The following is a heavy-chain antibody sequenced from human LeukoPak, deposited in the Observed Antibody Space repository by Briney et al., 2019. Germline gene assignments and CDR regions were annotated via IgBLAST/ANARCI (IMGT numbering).Heavy chain of an antibody. D-gene: IGHD6-25*01. CDR1: GFTFSSYS. J-gene: IGHJ4*02. CDR2: ISSSSYI. CDR3: AKDLPAPYFDY. Sequence: PGGSLRLSCAASGFTFSSYSMNWVRQAPGKGLEWVSSISSSSYIYYADSVKGRFTISRDNSKNTLFLQMSSLRIEDTAVYYCAKDLPAPYFDYWGQGTLVTVSS. V-gene: IGHV3-21*06.